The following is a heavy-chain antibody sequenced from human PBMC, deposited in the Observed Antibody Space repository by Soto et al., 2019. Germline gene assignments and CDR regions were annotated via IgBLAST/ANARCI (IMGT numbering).Heavy chain of an antibody. V-gene: IGHV3-23*01. CDR3: AKDGSRVYYYYGMDV. J-gene: IGHJ6*02. Sequence: PGGSLRLSCAASGFTFSSYAMSWVRQAPGKGLEWVSAISGSGGSTYYADSVKGRFTISRDNSKNTLYLQMNSMRAEDTAVYYCAKDGSRVYYYYGMDVWGQGTTVTVSS. CDR1: GFTFSSYA. CDR2: ISGSGGST.